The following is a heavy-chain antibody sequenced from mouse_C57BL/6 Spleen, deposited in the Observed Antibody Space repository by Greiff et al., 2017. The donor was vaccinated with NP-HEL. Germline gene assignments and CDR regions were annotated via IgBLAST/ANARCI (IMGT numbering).Heavy chain of an antibody. CDR2: INPNNGGT. V-gene: IGHV1-18*01. CDR3: ARKGGFITTVVDAMDY. D-gene: IGHD1-1*01. Sequence: EVQLQQSGPELVKPGASVKIPCKASGYTFTDYNMDWVKQSHGKSLEWIGDINPNNGGTIYNQKFKGKATLTVDKSSSTAYMELRSLTSEDTAVYYCARKGGFITTVVDAMDYWGQGTSVTVSS. CDR1: GYTFTDYN. J-gene: IGHJ4*01.